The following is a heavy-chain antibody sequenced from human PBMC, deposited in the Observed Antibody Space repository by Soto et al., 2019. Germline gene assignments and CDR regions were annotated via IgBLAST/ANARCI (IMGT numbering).Heavy chain of an antibody. Sequence: ASVKVSCKASGYRIADYTIHWVRQAPGHGLEWMGWIAAGNGNTRFSQKFQGRLTITWDTPANIAYMELSSLRSEDTSLYYCARAFGSPSSPFDYWGQGTLVTVSS. CDR3: ARAFGSPSSPFDY. D-gene: IGHD6-6*01. CDR2: IAAGNGNT. V-gene: IGHV1-3*01. CDR1: GYRIADYT. J-gene: IGHJ4*02.